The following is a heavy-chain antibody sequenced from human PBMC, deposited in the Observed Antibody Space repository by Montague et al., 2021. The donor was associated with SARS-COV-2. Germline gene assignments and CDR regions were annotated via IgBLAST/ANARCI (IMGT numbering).Heavy chain of an antibody. D-gene: IGHD3-10*01. J-gene: IGHJ6*02. CDR3: ARDQRRYGSGSYYGPHYYYYGMDV. CDR1: GFTFSSYA. Sequence: SLRLSCAASGFTFSSYAMHWVRQAPGKGLEWVAVISYDGSNKYYADSVKGRFTISRDNSKNTLYLQMNSLRAEDTAVYYCARDQRRYGSGSYYGPHYYYYGMDVRGQGTTVTVSS. CDR2: ISYDGSNK. V-gene: IGHV3-30*14.